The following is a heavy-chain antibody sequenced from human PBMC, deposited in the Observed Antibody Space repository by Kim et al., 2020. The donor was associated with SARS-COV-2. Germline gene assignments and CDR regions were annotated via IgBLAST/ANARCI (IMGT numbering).Heavy chain of an antibody. J-gene: IGHJ4*02. CDR2: ISGDNGNT. V-gene: IGHV1-18*01. D-gene: IGHD4-17*01. CDR3: ARDYGDYGYFDY. CDR1: GYSFTTYG. Sequence: ASVKVSCKTSGYSFTTYGVTWVRQAPGQGLEWMGWISGDNGNTKYARKFQGRVTMTTDTSTSTAYMELRSLRSDDTALYYCARDYGDYGYFDYCGQGTLVTVSS.